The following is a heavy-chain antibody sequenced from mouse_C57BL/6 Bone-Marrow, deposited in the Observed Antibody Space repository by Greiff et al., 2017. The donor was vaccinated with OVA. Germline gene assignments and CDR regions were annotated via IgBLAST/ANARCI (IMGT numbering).Heavy chain of an antibody. CDR2: ISNGGGST. Sequence: EVQLVESGGGLVQPGGSLKLSCAASGFTFSDYYMYWVRQTPEKRLEWVAYISNGGGSTYYPDTVKGRFTISRDNAKNTLYLQMSRLKSEDTAMYYCARPYYYGSSYVGAMDYWGQGTSVTVSS. CDR3: ARPYYYGSSYVGAMDY. CDR1: GFTFSDYY. D-gene: IGHD1-1*01. J-gene: IGHJ4*01. V-gene: IGHV5-12*01.